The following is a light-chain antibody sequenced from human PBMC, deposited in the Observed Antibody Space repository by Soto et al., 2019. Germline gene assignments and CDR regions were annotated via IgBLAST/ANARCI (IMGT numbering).Light chain of an antibody. Sequence: IQMTQLPSTLSASVGDRFTITCLSSQSISGWLAWFQQKPGKAPELLIYAASTLESGVPSRFSATVSGTEFSLTITSLQPEDFATYYCQQLFDSPITFGQGTRLEIK. CDR2: AAS. CDR1: QSISGW. CDR3: QQLFDSPIT. J-gene: IGKJ5*01. V-gene: IGKV1-5*01.